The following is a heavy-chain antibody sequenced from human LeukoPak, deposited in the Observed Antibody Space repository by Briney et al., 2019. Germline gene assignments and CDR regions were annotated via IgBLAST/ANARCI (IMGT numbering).Heavy chain of an antibody. V-gene: IGHV3-23*01. CDR3: AKDLPHCTSTSCPDY. J-gene: IGHJ4*02. CDR2: ISGSGGGT. D-gene: IGHD2-2*01. Sequence: GGSLRLSCAASGFTFSSYAMNWVRQAPGKGLEWVSVISGSGGGTYYADSVKGRFTISRDNSKNTLYLQMNSLRAEDTAVYYCAKDLPHCTSTSCPDYWGQGTLVTVSS. CDR1: GFTFSSYA.